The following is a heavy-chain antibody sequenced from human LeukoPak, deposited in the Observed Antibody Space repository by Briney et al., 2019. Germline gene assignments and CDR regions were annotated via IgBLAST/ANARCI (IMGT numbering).Heavy chain of an antibody. V-gene: IGHV4-34*01. Sequence: SETLSLTCAVSGVPFSNYYWSWVRQSPKKGLEWIGEINHSGYTNYNPSLKSRVTISIDTSKNQFSLMLTSVTAADSGVYFCTRAVAGHPDWGQGTLVTVSS. CDR3: TRAVAGHPD. CDR1: GVPFSNYY. CDR2: INHSGYT. J-gene: IGHJ4*02. D-gene: IGHD6-19*01.